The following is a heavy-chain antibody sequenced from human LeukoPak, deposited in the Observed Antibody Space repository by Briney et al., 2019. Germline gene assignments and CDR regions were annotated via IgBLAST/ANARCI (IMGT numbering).Heavy chain of an antibody. CDR3: ARSIYGSGSFRGFDY. CDR1: GYTLMNYW. J-gene: IGHJ4*01. Sequence: GESLKVFLQISGYTLMNYWICWVRQMPGRGLEWMGMIFPGDSSTRYSPSFQGQVTISADKSINIAYLQWSSLKASDTAMYYCARSIYGSGSFRGFDYWGHRTLVTVSS. V-gene: IGHV5-51*01. D-gene: IGHD3-10*01. CDR2: IFPGDSST.